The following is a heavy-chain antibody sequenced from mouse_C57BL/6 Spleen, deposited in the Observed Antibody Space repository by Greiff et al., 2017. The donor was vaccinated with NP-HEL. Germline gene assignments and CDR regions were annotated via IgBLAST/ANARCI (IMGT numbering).Heavy chain of an antibody. CDR2: IYPGSGST. J-gene: IGHJ2*01. CDR1: GYTFTSYW. CDR3: ARTSYYSNYPFDY. V-gene: IGHV1-55*01. D-gene: IGHD2-5*01. Sequence: QVQLQQPGAELVKPGASVKMSCKASGYTFTSYWITWVKQRPGQGLEWIGDIYPGSGSTNYNEKFKSKATLTVATSSSPAYMQLSSLTSEDSAVYYCARTSYYSNYPFDYWGQGTTLTVSS.